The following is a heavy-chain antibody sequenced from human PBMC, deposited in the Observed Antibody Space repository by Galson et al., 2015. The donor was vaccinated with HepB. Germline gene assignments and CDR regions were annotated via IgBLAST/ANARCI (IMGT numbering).Heavy chain of an antibody. V-gene: IGHV1-8*01. Sequence: SVKVSCKASGYTFTSYDINWVRQATGQGLEWMGWMNPNSGNTGYAQKFQGRVTMTRNTSISTAYMELSSLRSEDTAVYYCARSHRRSSLRGYSYGNWGQGTLVTVSS. CDR1: GYTFTSYD. J-gene: IGHJ4*02. D-gene: IGHD5-18*01. CDR2: MNPNSGNT. CDR3: ARSHRRSSLRGYSYGN.